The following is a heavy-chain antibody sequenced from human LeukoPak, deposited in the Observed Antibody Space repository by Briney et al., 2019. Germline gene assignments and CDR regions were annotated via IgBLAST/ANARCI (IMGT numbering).Heavy chain of an antibody. D-gene: IGHD3-16*01. CDR1: GFTFSSYW. J-gene: IGHJ6*03. CDR3: VREKIQFGFYYYYYMDV. V-gene: IGHV3-7*01. Sequence: PGGSLRLSCAASGFTFSSYWMSWVRQAPGKGLEWVANIKQDGCEKYYVDSVKGRFTISRDNAKNSLYLQMNSLRAEDTAVYYCVREKIQFGFYYYYYMDVWGKGTTVTVSS. CDR2: IKQDGCEK.